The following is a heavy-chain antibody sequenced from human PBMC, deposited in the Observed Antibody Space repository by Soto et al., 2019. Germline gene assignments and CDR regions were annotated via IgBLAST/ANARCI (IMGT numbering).Heavy chain of an antibody. V-gene: IGHV1-24*01. Sequence: ASVKVSCKVSGYTLTELSMHWVRQAPGKGLEWMGGFDPEDGETIYAQKFQGRVTMTEDTSTDTAYMELSSLRSEDTAVYYCARVHRMTTVVKVLYYFDYWGQGTLVTVSS. D-gene: IGHD4-17*01. CDR2: FDPEDGET. J-gene: IGHJ4*02. CDR1: GYTLTELS. CDR3: ARVHRMTTVVKVLYYFDY.